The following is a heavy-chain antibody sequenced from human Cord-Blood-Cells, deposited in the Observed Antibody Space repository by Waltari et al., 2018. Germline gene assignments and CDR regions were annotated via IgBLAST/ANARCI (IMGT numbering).Heavy chain of an antibody. J-gene: IGHJ4*02. CDR1: GFTFSSHS. V-gene: IGHV3-21*01. D-gene: IGHD6-13*01. CDR2: ISSSSSYI. CDR3: ARGGAAADDFDY. Sequence: EVQLVESGGGLVKPGGSLRLSCAASGFTFSSHSMNWARQAPGKGLEWVSSISSSSSYIYYADSVKGRFTISRDNAKNSLYLQMNSLRAEDTAVYYCARGGAAADDFDYWGQGTLVTVSS.